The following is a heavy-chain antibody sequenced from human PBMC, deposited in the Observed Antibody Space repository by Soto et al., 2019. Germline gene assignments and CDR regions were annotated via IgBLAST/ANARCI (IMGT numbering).Heavy chain of an antibody. V-gene: IGHV1-69*13. D-gene: IGHD1-7*01. CDR2: IIPIFGTA. CDR3: ARNGNYVLVWFDP. Sequence: SVKVSCKASGGTFSSYAISWVRQAPGQGLEWMGGIIPIFGTANYAQKFQGRVTITADESTSTAYMELSSLRSEDTAVYYCARNGNYVLVWFDPGGQGTLVTVSS. CDR1: GGTFSSYA. J-gene: IGHJ5*02.